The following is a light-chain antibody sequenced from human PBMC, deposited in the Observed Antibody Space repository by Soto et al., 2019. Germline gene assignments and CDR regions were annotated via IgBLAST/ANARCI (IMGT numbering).Light chain of an antibody. CDR3: QQYGSSPT. J-gene: IGKJ4*01. CDR2: GAS. CDR1: QSVSSNY. Sequence: EVVLTQSPGTLSLSPGERATLSCRASQSVSSNYLAWYQQRPGQAPRLLIYGASSRATGIPDRFSGSGSGTDFTLTISRLEPEDSAVYYCQQYGSSPTFGGGTKVDI. V-gene: IGKV3-20*01.